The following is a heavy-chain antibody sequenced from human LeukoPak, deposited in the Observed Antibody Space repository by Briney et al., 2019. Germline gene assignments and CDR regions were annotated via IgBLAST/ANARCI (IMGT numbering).Heavy chain of an antibody. Sequence: PGGSLRLSCAASGFTFSSYWMSWVRQAPGKGLEWVANIKQDGSEKYYVDSVKGRFTISRDNAKNSLYLQMNSLRAEDTAVYYCARDRLSSSWEPFKDWGQGTLVTVSS. D-gene: IGHD6-13*01. CDR2: IKQDGSEK. CDR1: GFTFSSYW. J-gene: IGHJ4*02. CDR3: ARDRLSSSWEPFKD. V-gene: IGHV3-7*01.